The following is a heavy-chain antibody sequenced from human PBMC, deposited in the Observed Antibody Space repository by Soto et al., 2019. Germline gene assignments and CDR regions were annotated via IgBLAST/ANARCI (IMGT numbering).Heavy chain of an antibody. CDR2: INWKSDI. CDR1: GFTFKSNA. V-gene: IGHV3-9*01. Sequence: LSGPDSGFTFKSNAMHWVRQAPEKGLEWVSGINWKSDIGYADSVKGRFTISRDNAENSLYLQMNSLRAEDTALYYCAIPQDRGGRTTFIYWGQGTQVTVSS. J-gene: IGHJ4*02. D-gene: IGHD3-16*01. CDR3: AIPQDRGGRTTFIY.